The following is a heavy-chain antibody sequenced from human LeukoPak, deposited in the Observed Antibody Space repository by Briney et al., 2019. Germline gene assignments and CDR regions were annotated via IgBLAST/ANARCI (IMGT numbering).Heavy chain of an antibody. CDR3: ARGGVAVALPVPPSSTYYYYYYMDV. V-gene: IGHV7-4-1*02. D-gene: IGHD6-19*01. CDR2: INTNTGNP. CDR1: GYTFTSYA. Sequence: GASVRVSCKASGYTFTSYAMNWVRQAPGQGLEWMGWINTNTGNPTYAQGFTGRFVFSLDTSVSTAYLQISSLKAEDTAVYYCARGGVAVALPVPPSSTYYYYYYMDVWGKGTTVTVSS. J-gene: IGHJ6*03.